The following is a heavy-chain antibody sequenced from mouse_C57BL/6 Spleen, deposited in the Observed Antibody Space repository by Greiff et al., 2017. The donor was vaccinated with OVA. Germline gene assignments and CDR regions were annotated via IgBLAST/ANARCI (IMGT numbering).Heavy chain of an antibody. Sequence: QVQLQQSGAELVRPGSSVKLSCKASGYTFTSYWMDWVKQRPGQGLEWIGTIYPSDSETHYNQKFTDKATLTVDKSSSTAYMQLSSLTSEDSAVYYCARERGFRQDYWGQGTTLTVSS. CDR2: IYPSDSET. V-gene: IGHV1-61*01. CDR1: GYTFTSYW. J-gene: IGHJ2*01. CDR3: ARERGFRQDY.